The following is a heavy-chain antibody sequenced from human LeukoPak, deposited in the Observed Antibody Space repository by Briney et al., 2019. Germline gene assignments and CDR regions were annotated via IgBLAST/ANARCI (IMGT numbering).Heavy chain of an antibody. J-gene: IGHJ4*02. CDR3: AKDYSSGYCYDY. Sequence: GGSLRLSCAASGFTFSSYAMSWVRQAPGKGLEWVSAISGSGGRIYYGASVKGRFTISRDNSKNTLYLQMNSLRTEDTAVYYCAKDYSSGYCYDYWGQGTLVTVSS. D-gene: IGHD3-22*01. CDR2: ISGSGGRI. CDR1: GFTFSSYA. V-gene: IGHV3-23*01.